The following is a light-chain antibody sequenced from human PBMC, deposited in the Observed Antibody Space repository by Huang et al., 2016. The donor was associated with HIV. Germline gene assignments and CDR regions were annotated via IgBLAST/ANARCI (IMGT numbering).Light chain of an antibody. V-gene: IGKV4-1*01. CDR3: QQYYSSPFT. J-gene: IGKJ3*01. Sequence: DIVMTQSPDSLAVSLGERATINCKSSQTILHDSDSRNYLAWYQQKPGQPPKLPIHWASVRNSGVPDRFIGSGSGTDFTLTISSLQAEDVAVYYCQQYYSSPFTFGPGTNVDI. CDR1: QTILHDSDSRNY. CDR2: WAS.